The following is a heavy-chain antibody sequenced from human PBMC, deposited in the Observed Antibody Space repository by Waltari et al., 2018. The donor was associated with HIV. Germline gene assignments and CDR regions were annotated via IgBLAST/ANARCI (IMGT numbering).Heavy chain of an antibody. CDR3: AHRWFGESLDY. CDR2: IFWDDDK. V-gene: IGHV2-5*02. Sequence: HITLTESGPTLLKPTQTLTLTCTFSVFSLSTRGVGVGWFRQPPGKALEWLTLIFWDDDKRYTPSLRSRLTITKDTSKNQVVLTMTNMDPVDTATYYCAHRWFGESLDYWGQGTPVTVSS. J-gene: IGHJ4*02. D-gene: IGHD3-10*01. CDR1: VFSLSTRGVG.